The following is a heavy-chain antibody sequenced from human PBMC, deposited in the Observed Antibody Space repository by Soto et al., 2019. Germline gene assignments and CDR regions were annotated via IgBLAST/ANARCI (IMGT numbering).Heavy chain of an antibody. J-gene: IGHJ6*02. D-gene: IGHD2-8*01. CDR2: INPKSGGT. Sequence: GASVKVSCKASGYSFTDYYMHWVRQAPGQGLEWLGRINPKSGGTSTAQKFQGWVTMTTDTSISTASMELTRLTSDDTAIYYCARGDSTDCSNGVCSFFYNHDMDVWGQGTTVTVS. CDR3: ARGDSTDCSNGVCSFFYNHDMDV. CDR1: GYSFTDYY. V-gene: IGHV1-2*04.